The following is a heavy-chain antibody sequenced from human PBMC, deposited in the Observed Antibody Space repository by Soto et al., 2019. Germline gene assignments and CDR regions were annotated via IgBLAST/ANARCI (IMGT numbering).Heavy chain of an antibody. D-gene: IGHD3-10*01. Sequence: QVQLVQSGAEVKKPGSSVKVSCKVIGGTSSRHAVSWVRQAPGQGLEWIGAIIPFFDEVRYQEKFQGRLTITAFESTNTTYMQLSSLRAEDTAVYYCEKEKTIRGPTDSWGQGTLVTVSS. V-gene: IGHV1-69*01. CDR3: EKEKTIRGPTDS. CDR1: GGTSSRHA. CDR2: IIPFFDEV. J-gene: IGHJ5*01.